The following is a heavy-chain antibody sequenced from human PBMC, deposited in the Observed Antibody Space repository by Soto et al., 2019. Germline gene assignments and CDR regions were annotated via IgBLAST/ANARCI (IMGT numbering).Heavy chain of an antibody. D-gene: IGHD3-10*01. CDR1: GFTFSSYA. V-gene: IGHV3-30-3*01. CDR3: ARSIFGELWLGDY. CDR2: ISYDGGSK. Sequence: QVQLVESGGGVVQPGRSLRLSCAASGFTFSSYAMHWVRQAPGKGLEWVAVISYDGGSKYYADSVKGRFTISRDNSKNTLYLQMNSLRAEDTDVYYCARSIFGELWLGDYWGQGTLVTVSS. J-gene: IGHJ4*02.